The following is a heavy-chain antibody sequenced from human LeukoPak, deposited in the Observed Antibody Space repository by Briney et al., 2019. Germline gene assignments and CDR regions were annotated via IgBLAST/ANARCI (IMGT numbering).Heavy chain of an antibody. CDR3: ARDDNWNDKPFDL. D-gene: IGHD1-20*01. CDR2: TSTSSSHI. J-gene: IGHJ4*02. CDR1: GFTFSFYM. V-gene: IGHV3-21*01. Sequence: GGSLRLSCTASGFTFSFYMMNWVRRAPGKGLEWVSSTSTSSSHIFYADSLKGRFTVSRDNAKNSLYLQMNNLRAEDTAVYYCARDDNWNDKPFDLWGPGTLVTVSS.